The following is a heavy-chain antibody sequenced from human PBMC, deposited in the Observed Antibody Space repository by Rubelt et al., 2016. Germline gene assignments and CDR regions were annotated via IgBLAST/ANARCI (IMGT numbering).Heavy chain of an antibody. Sequence: EVQLVESGGGLVQPGGSLRLSCAAPGFTFSSYWMSWVRQAPGKGLEWVANIKQDGSEKYYVDSVKGRFTISRDNAKNSLYLQMNSLKTEDTAVYYCVFSGSTFDYWGQGTLVTVSS. CDR2: IKQDGSEK. CDR1: GFTFSSYW. V-gene: IGHV3-7*03. J-gene: IGHJ4*02. D-gene: IGHD6-19*01. CDR3: VFSGSTFDY.